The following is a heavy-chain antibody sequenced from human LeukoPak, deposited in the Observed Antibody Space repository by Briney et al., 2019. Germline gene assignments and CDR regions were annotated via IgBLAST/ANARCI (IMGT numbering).Heavy chain of an antibody. J-gene: IGHJ4*02. D-gene: IGHD3-10*01. CDR3: ARTYGSGSSDFDY. CDR2: MNPNSGNT. Sequence: ASVKVSCKASGYTFTSYYMHWVRQATGQGLEWMGWMNPNSGNTGYAQKFQGRVTMTRNTSISTAYMELSSLRSEDTAVYYCARTYGSGSSDFDYWGQGTLVTVSS. V-gene: IGHV1-8*02. CDR1: GYTFTSYY.